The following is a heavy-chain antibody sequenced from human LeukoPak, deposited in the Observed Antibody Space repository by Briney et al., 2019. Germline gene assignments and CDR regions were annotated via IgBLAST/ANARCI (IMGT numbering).Heavy chain of an antibody. CDR3: ARSRPSDYVWGSYRWGVFDY. CDR2: INHSGST. D-gene: IGHD3-16*02. CDR1: GGSFSGYY. Sequence: SETLSLTCAVYGGSFSGYYWSWNRQPPGKGLEWIGEINHSGSTNYNPSLKSRVTISVDTSKNQFSLKLSSVTAADTAVYYCARSRPSDYVWGSYRWGVFDYWGQGTLVTVSS. V-gene: IGHV4-34*01. J-gene: IGHJ4*02.